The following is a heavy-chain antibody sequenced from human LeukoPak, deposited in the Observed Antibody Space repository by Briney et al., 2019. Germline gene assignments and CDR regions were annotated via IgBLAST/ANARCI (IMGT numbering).Heavy chain of an antibody. CDR1: GGSLSSYY. CDR3: ARHENWGSSKGDSFHI. J-gene: IGHJ3*02. Sequence: SETLCLTCIVSGGSLSSYYWIWIRQPPGKGLEWIGYVHYTGTTNYNPSLKSRVTISVDTSKNQFSLKLSSVTAADTAVYYCARHENWGSSKGDSFHIWGQGKMVTVPS. D-gene: IGHD7-27*01. V-gene: IGHV4-59*08. CDR2: VHYTGTT.